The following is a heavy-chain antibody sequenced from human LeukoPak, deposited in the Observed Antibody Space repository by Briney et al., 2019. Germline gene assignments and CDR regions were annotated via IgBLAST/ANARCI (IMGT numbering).Heavy chain of an antibody. J-gene: IGHJ3*02. CDR2: IWYDGSNK. D-gene: IGHD4-17*01. Sequence: GGSLRLSCAASGFTFSSYGMHWVRQAPGNGLEWVAVIWYDGSNKYYADSVKGRFTISRDNSKNTLYLQMNSLRAEDTAVYYCARAHYGDYCPFDIWGQGTMVTVSS. CDR3: ARAHYGDYCPFDI. V-gene: IGHV3-33*01. CDR1: GFTFSSYG.